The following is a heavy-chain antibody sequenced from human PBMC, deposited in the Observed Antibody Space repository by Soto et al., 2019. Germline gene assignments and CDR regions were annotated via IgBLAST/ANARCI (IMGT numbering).Heavy chain of an antibody. CDR1: GYTFTSYD. V-gene: IGHV1-8*01. CDR3: ARVSGVYYYDSSGYYYGLDYYYYYGMDV. D-gene: IGHD3-22*01. J-gene: IGHJ6*02. CDR2: MNPNSGNT. Sequence: ASVKVSCKASGYTFTSYDINWVRQATGQGLEWMGWMNPNSGNTGYAQKFQGRVTMTRNTSISTAYMELSSLRSEDTAVYYCARVSGVYYYDSSGYYYGLDYYYYYGMDVWGQGTTVTSP.